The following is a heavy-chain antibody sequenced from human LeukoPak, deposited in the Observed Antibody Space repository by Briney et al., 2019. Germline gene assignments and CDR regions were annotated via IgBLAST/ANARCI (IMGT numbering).Heavy chain of an antibody. CDR2: IYHSGST. D-gene: IGHD5-18*01. CDR1: GGSISSGGYS. J-gene: IGHJ4*02. Sequence: SETLSLTCAVSGGSISSGGYSWSWIRQPPGKGLEWIGYIYHSGSTYYNPSLKSRVTISVDRSKNQFSLELSSVTAADTAVYYCARGRGYSYECWGQGTLVTVSS. CDR3: ARGRGYSYEC. V-gene: IGHV4-30-2*01.